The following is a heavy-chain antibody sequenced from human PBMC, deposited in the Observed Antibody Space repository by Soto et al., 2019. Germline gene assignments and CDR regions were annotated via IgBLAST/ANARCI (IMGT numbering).Heavy chain of an antibody. J-gene: IGHJ6*02. CDR2: INPSGGST. V-gene: IGHV1-46*01. CDR3: ASAQYSSSWAEYYYYYYGMDV. CDR1: GYTFTSYY. Sequence: ASVKVSCKASGYTFTSYYMHWVRQAPGQGLEWMGIINPSGGSTSYAQKFQGRVTMTRDTSTSTVYMELSSLRSEDTAVYYCASAQYSSSWAEYYYYYYGMDVWGQGTTVTSP. D-gene: IGHD6-13*01.